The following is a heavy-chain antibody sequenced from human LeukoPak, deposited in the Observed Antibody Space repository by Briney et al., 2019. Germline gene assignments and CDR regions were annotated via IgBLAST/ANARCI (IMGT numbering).Heavy chain of an antibody. V-gene: IGHV1-18*01. CDR3: ASLPAGRLRGAFDI. CDR1: GYTFTSYG. D-gene: IGHD3-10*01. Sequence: ASVKVSCKASGYTFTSYGISWVRQAPGQGLEWMGWISAYNGNTNYAQKLQGRVTMTTDTSTSTAYMELRSLRSDDTAVYYCASLPAGRLRGAFDIWGQGTMVTVSS. J-gene: IGHJ3*02. CDR2: ISAYNGNT.